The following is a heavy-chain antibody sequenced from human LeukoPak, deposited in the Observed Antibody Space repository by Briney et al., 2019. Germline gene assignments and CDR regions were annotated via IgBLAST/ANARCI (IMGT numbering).Heavy chain of an antibody. CDR3: ATGTPLLNYGSGMGAFDI. J-gene: IGHJ3*02. D-gene: IGHD3-10*01. V-gene: IGHV1-24*01. CDR2: FDPEDGET. Sequence: ASVKVSCKVSGYTLTELSMHWVRQAPGKGLEWMGGFDPEDGETIYAQKFQGRVTMTEDTSTDTAYMELSSLRSEDTAVYYCATGTPLLNYGSGMGAFDIWGQGTMVTVSS. CDR1: GYTLTELS.